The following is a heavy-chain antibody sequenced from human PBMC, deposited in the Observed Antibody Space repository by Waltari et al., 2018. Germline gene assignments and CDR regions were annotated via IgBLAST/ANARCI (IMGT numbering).Heavy chain of an antibody. CDR3: ARDLWAYSYGQRGFDY. Sequence: QVQLQESGPGLVKPSETLSLPCTVPGGPISSYYWSGSRQPAGKGLEWIGRIYTSGSTNYNPSLKSRVTMSVDTSKNQFSLKLSSVTAADTAVYYCARDLWAYSYGQRGFDYWGQGTLVTVSS. D-gene: IGHD5-18*01. CDR2: IYTSGST. CDR1: GGPISSYY. J-gene: IGHJ4*02. V-gene: IGHV4-4*07.